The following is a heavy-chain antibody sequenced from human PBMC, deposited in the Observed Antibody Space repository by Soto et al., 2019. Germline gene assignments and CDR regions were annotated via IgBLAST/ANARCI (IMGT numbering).Heavy chain of an antibody. J-gene: IGHJ6*02. CDR1: GFTFSDYY. D-gene: IGHD2-2*01. CDR2: INSGGST. CDR3: AREVFCSSSSCQVRYGMDV. V-gene: IGHV3-53*01. Sequence: GGSLRLSCAASGFTFSDYYMSWIRQAPGKGLEWVSVINSGGSTYYADSVKGRFTISRDHSRNTLYLQMDSLRVEDTAVYYCAREVFCSSSSCQVRYGMDVWGQGTTVTVSS.